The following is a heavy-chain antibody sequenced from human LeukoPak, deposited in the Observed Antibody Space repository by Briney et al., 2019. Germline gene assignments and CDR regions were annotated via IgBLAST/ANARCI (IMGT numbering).Heavy chain of an antibody. D-gene: IGHD6-13*01. V-gene: IGHV1-69*04. CDR1: GYTFTSYD. CDR2: IIPILGIA. Sequence: ASVKVSCKASGYTFTSYDINWVRQAPGQGLEWMGRIIPILGIANYAQKFQGRVTITADKSTSTAYMELSSLRSEDTAVYYCARATQLPWFDPWGQGTLVTVSS. CDR3: ARATQLPWFDP. J-gene: IGHJ5*02.